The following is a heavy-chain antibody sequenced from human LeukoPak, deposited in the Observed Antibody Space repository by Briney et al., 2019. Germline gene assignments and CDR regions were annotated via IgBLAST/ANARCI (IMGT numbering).Heavy chain of an antibody. V-gene: IGHV3-23*01. CDR3: AKTSAGIRGGYFDY. CDR2: INDSGGNT. CDR1: GFTFSSYA. Sequence: GGSLRLSCAASGFTFSSYAMSWVRQAPGKGLEWVSLINDSGGNTYYADSVKGRFTISKDNSKNTLFLQMSSLRAEDTAVYYCAKTSAGIRGGYFDYWGQGTLVTVSS. D-gene: IGHD3-10*01. J-gene: IGHJ4*02.